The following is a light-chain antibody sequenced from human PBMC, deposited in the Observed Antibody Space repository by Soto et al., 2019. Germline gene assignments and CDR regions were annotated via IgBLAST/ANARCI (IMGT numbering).Light chain of an antibody. Sequence: EIVLTQSPGTLSSAPGERATLSCRASQTVTSNYLAWYQQKPGQAPRLLFFGASIRATGLPDRFSGGGSGTDFTLTISRLEPEDFAVYYCQQYGCSPGTFGQGTKVEVK. CDR3: QQYGCSPGT. J-gene: IGKJ1*01. CDR1: QTVTSNY. V-gene: IGKV3-20*01. CDR2: GAS.